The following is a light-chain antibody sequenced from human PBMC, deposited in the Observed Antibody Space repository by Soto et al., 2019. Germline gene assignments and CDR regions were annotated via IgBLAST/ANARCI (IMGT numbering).Light chain of an antibody. V-gene: IGLV5-37*01. J-gene: IGLJ2*01. CDR2: YYSDSDK. CDR3: MIWPSNAVV. CDR1: SDINVGSYN. Sequence: QAVLTQPPSSSASPGESARLTCTLPSDINVGSYNIYWYQQKPGSPPRYLLYYYSDSDKGQGSGVPSRFSGSKVASANPGILLISGLQSEDEADYYCMIWPSNAVVFGGGTKLTVL.